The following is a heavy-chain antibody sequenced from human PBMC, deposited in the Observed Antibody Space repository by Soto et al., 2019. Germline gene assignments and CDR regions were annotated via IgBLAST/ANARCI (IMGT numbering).Heavy chain of an antibody. CDR3: ARIASAGRGWDV. V-gene: IGHV3-7*01. CDR2: IKQDGSEK. D-gene: IGHD6-13*01. CDR1: GFTFSSYW. Sequence: EVQLVESGGGLVQPGGSLRLSCAASGFTFSSYWMSWVRQAPVKGLEWVGNIKQDGSEKNYVDFVKGRFTISRDNAKNSVYLQMTSLRAEDTAVYYCARIASAGRGWDVWGQGTTVVVSS. J-gene: IGHJ6*02.